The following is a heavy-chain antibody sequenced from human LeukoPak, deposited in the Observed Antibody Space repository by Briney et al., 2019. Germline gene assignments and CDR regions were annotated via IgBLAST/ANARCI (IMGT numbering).Heavy chain of an antibody. V-gene: IGHV3-30-3*01. CDR3: ARREYDLLTGVYDTYGIDV. CDR2: ISYDGSNK. CDR1: GFTFSSYA. Sequence: GGSLRLSCAASGFTFSSYAMHWVRQAPGKGLEWVAVISYDGSNKYYADSVKGRFTISRDNSKNTLFLQMNSLRPEDTAVYYCARREYDLLTGVYDTYGIDVWGQGTTVTVSS. D-gene: IGHD3-9*01. J-gene: IGHJ6*02.